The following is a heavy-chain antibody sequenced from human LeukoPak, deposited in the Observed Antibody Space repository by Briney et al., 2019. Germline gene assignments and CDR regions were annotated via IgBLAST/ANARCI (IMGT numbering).Heavy chain of an antibody. D-gene: IGHD2-8*02. CDR3: ARLFGGVTTYDY. CDR2: MKGDGSHI. Sequence: GGSLRLSCAASGFTFGNFWMSWVRRAPGRGLQWVASMKGDGSHIYYVVSVKGRFTISRDNARTSLYLQMNSLRVEDTAVYYCARLFGGVTTYDYWGQGALVTVSS. J-gene: IGHJ4*02. CDR1: GFTFGNFW. V-gene: IGHV3-7*01.